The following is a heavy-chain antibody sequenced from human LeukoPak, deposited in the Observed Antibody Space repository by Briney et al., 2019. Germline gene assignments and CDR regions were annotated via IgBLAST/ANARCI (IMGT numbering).Heavy chain of an antibody. J-gene: IGHJ4*02. D-gene: IGHD6-19*01. V-gene: IGHV4-34*01. CDR1: GGSFSGYY. CDR3: ARVQWLVPFDY. Sequence: SETLSLTCAVYGGSFSGYYWSWIRQPPGKGLEWIGEINHSGSTNYNPSLKSRVTISVDTSKNQFSLKLSSVTAADTAVYYCARVQWLVPFDYRGQGTLVTVSS. CDR2: INHSGST.